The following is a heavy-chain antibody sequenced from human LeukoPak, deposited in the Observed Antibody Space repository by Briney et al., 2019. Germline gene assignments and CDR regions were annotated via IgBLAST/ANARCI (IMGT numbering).Heavy chain of an antibody. CDR3: ARGGSGISNAFDI. J-gene: IGHJ3*02. CDR2: LYYSGST. V-gene: IGHV4-59*01. CDR1: GGSISSYY. D-gene: IGHD3-10*01. Sequence: PSETLSLTCSVSGGSISSYYWSWIRQPPGKGLEWIGYLYYSGSTNSNPSLKSRVTMSVDTSKNQFSLKLRSVTAADTAMYYCARGGSGISNAFDIWGQGTMVTVSS.